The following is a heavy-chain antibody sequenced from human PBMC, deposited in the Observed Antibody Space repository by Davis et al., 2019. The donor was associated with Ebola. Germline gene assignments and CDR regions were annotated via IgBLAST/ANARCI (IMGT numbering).Heavy chain of an antibody. CDR1: GFTFSAYS. D-gene: IGHD3-10*01. J-gene: IGHJ4*02. CDR3: ARGLWLDY. V-gene: IGHV3-48*04. CDR2: ISDSSTTI. Sequence: GGSLRLSCAASGFTFSAYSMNWVRQAPGKGLEWVSYISDSSTTIYYADSVKGRFTISRDNAKNSLYLQMNSLRAEDTAVYYCARGLWLDYWGQGTLVTVSS.